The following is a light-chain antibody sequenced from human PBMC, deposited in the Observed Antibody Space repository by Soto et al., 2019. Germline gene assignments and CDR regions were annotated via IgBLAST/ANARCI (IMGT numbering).Light chain of an antibody. CDR2: GAS. Sequence: EIVMTQSPATLSVSPGERATLSCRASQSVSSNLAWYQQKPGQAPRLLIYGASTRATGIPARFSGSGSGTEFTLTISSLQSEDFAVYYCQQYNNWPSGTFGQGTKVDSK. J-gene: IGKJ1*01. CDR1: QSVSSN. V-gene: IGKV3-15*01. CDR3: QQYNNWPSGT.